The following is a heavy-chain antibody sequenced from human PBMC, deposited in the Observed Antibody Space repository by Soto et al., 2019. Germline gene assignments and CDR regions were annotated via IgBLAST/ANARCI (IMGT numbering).Heavy chain of an antibody. CDR3: ARVETYYDILTGYRYYYYMDV. Sequence: SETLSLTCTVSCGSISSSSYYWGWIRQPPGKGLEWIGSIYYSGSTYYNPSLKSRVTISVDTSKNQFSLKLSSVTAADTAVYYCARVETYYDILTGYRYYYYMDVWGKGTTVT. J-gene: IGHJ6*03. D-gene: IGHD3-9*01. CDR2: IYYSGST. V-gene: IGHV4-39*01. CDR1: CGSISSSSYY.